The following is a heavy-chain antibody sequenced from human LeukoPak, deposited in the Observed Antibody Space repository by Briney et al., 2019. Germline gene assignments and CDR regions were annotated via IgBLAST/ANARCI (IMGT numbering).Heavy chain of an antibody. D-gene: IGHD2-2*01. V-gene: IGHV4-30-2*01. Sequence: SETLSLTCAVSGGSISSGGYSWSWIRQPPGKGLEWIGYIYHSGSTYYNPSLKSRVTISVDTSKNQFSLKLSSVTAADTAVYYCARGTPYGMDVWGQGTTVTVSS. CDR3: ARGTPYGMDV. J-gene: IGHJ6*02. CDR1: GGSISSGGYS. CDR2: IYHSGST.